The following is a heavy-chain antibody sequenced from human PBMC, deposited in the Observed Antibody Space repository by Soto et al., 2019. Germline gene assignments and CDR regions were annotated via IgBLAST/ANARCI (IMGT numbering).Heavy chain of an antibody. V-gene: IGHV3-33*01. CDR2: IWYDGSNK. CDR3: ARDRSRPDYYYYGMDV. CDR1: GFTFSSYG. J-gene: IGHJ6*02. Sequence: GGSLRLSCAASGFTFSSYGMHWVRQAPGKGLEWVAVIWYDGSNKYYADSVKGRFTISRDNSKNTLYLQMNSLRAEDTAVYYCARDRSRPDYYYYGMDVWGQGTTVTVSS.